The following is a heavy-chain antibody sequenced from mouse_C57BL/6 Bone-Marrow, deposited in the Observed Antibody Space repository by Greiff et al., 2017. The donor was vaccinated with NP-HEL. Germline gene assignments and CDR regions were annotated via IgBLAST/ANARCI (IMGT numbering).Heavy chain of an antibody. J-gene: IGHJ1*03. CDR2: INYDGSST. V-gene: IGHV5-16*01. Sequence: EVHLVESEGGLVQPGSSMKLSCTASGFTFSDYYMAWVRQVPEKGLEWVANINYDGSSTYYLDSLKSRFIISSDNAKNILYLQMSSLKSEDTATYYCARGPYYYGSSYWYFDVWGTGTTVTVSS. D-gene: IGHD1-1*01. CDR3: ARGPYYYGSSYWYFDV. CDR1: GFTFSDYY.